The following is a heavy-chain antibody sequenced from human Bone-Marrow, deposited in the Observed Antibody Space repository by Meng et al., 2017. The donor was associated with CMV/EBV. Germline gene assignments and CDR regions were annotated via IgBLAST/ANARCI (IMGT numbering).Heavy chain of an antibody. CDR3: ARGTSIAAAGLDP. D-gene: IGHD6-13*01. J-gene: IGHJ5*02. CDR2: INSDGSST. Sequence: GESLKISCAASGFTFSSYWMHWVRQAPGKGLVWVSRINSDGSSTSHADSVKGRFTISRDNAKNTLYLQMNSLRAEDTAVYYCARGTSIAAAGLDPWGQGTLVTVSS. CDR1: GFTFSSYW. V-gene: IGHV3-74*01.